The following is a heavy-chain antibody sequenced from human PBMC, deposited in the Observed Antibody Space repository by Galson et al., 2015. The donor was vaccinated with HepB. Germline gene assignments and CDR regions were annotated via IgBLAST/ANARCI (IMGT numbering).Heavy chain of an antibody. V-gene: IGHV3-53*01. CDR1: GFTVSSNY. CDR3: ARVGGYSYDLFDY. Sequence: SLRLSCAASGFTVSSNYMSWVRQAPGKGLEWVSVIYSGGSTYYADSVKGRFTISRDNSKNTLYLQMNSLRAEDTAVYYCARVGGYSYDLFDYWGQGTLVTVSS. CDR2: IYSGGST. J-gene: IGHJ4*02. D-gene: IGHD5-18*01.